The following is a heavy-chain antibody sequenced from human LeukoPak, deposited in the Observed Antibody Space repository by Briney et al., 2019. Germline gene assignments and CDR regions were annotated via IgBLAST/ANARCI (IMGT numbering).Heavy chain of an antibody. J-gene: IGHJ4*02. Sequence: PGGSLRLSCAASGFTFSSYGMHWVRQAPGKGLEWVAVISYDGSNKYYADSVRGRFTISRDNSKNTLYLQMNSLRAEDTAVYYCAKDIVRLAVAADPFDYWGQGTLVTVSS. CDR1: GFTFSSYG. CDR3: AKDIVRLAVAADPFDY. D-gene: IGHD6-19*01. CDR2: ISYDGSNK. V-gene: IGHV3-30*18.